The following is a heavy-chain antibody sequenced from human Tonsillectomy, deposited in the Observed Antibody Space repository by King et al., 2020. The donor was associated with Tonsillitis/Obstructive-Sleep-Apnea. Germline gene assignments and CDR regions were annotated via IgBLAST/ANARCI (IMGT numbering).Heavy chain of an antibody. CDR2: INHSGST. CDR1: GGSFSGYY. Sequence: VQLQQWGAGLLKPSETLSVTCAVYGGSFSGYYWSWIRQPPGKGLEWIGEINHSGSTNYNPSLKSRVTISLDMSKNQFSLKLTSVTAADTAVYYCARLDIAVVPAAMSDAFDIWGQGTMVTASS. J-gene: IGHJ3*02. D-gene: IGHD2-2*03. CDR3: ARLDIAVVPAAMSDAFDI. V-gene: IGHV4-34*01.